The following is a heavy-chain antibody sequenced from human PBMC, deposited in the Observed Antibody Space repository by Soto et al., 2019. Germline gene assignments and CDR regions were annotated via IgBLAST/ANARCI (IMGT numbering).Heavy chain of an antibody. CDR2: TNHSGRT. J-gene: IGHJ4*02. V-gene: IGHV4-34*01. CDR3: ARGKLSDYVWGSYRYHFDY. CDR1: GGSVSGSY. D-gene: IGHD3-16*02. Sequence: SGSLSLTCAVCGGSVSGSYWGGIRQPPGKGLEWIGETNHSGRTNYNPSLKSRVTISVDTSKNQFSLKLSSVTAADTAVYYCARGKLSDYVWGSYRYHFDYWGQGTVVTVSS.